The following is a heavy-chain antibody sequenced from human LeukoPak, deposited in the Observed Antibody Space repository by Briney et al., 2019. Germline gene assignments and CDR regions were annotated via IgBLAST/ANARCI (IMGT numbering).Heavy chain of an antibody. Sequence: ASVKVSCKTSGYSFPTYYINWVRQAPGQGLEWMGMISPPGGSTTYADKFQGRISMTRDMSTSTGYMEVSSLRSDDTAVYYCARDDRYCSGGSCYALTVGAFDIWGQGTMVTVSS. V-gene: IGHV1-46*01. CDR2: ISPPGGST. CDR1: GYSFPTYY. J-gene: IGHJ3*02. D-gene: IGHD2-15*01. CDR3: ARDDRYCSGGSCYALTVGAFDI.